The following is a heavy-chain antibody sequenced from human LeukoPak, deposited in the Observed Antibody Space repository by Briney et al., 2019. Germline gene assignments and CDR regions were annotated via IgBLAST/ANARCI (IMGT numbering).Heavy chain of an antibody. CDR3: ANSRGHGSGNL. CDR1: GFTFSSYA. V-gene: IGHV3-23*01. CDR2: ISGSGGST. J-gene: IGHJ5*02. Sequence: GGSLRLSCAASGFTFSSYAMSWVRQAPGKGLEWVSAISGSGGSTYYADAVKGRFTISRDNSKNTVYLQMDSLRAEDTAVYYCANSRGHGSGNLWGQGTLVTVSS. D-gene: IGHD3-10*01.